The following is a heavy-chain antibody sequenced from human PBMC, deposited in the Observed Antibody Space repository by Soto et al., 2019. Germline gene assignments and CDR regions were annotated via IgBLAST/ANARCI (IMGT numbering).Heavy chain of an antibody. J-gene: IGHJ4*02. CDR1: GYTFGKYG. D-gene: IGHD2-15*01. Sequence: QVQLVQSGTEVKKPGASVKVSCKASGYTFGKYGISWVRQAPGQGLVWVGWVSVYHGNTVHAQKFRGRDNMTTDTSTSTAYMELGSLKSDDTAIYYCAKDCSGASCGFDIWGQGTLVTVSS. CDR3: AKDCSGASCGFDI. V-gene: IGHV1-18*01. CDR2: VSVYHGNT.